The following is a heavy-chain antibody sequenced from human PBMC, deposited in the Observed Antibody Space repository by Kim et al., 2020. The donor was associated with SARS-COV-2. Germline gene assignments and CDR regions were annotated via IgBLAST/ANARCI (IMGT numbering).Heavy chain of an antibody. CDR1: GYSISSGYY. CDR2: IYHSVNT. CDR3: ARVITGALAEDY. J-gene: IGHJ4*02. Sequence: SETLSLTCAVSGYSISSGYYWGWMRQPPGKGLEWIGSIYHSVNTYYNPSLRSRVTISADTSKNQFSLNLNSVTAADTAVYYCARVITGALAEDYWGQGTL. D-gene: IGHD3-16*02. V-gene: IGHV4-38-2*01.